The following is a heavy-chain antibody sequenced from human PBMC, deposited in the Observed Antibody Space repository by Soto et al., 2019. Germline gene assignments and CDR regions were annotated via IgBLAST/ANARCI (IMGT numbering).Heavy chain of an antibody. Sequence: SETLSLTCSVSGASISRHSWNWIRQPPGKGLEWIGYITYSGSTKYNPSLKSRVSISQDTSKNQFSLELTSVTAADTAVYYCARATGWQEVNYFDYWGQGSLVT. J-gene: IGHJ4*02. CDR2: ITYSGST. CDR3: ARATGWQEVNYFDY. V-gene: IGHV4-59*11. D-gene: IGHD6-19*01. CDR1: GASISRHS.